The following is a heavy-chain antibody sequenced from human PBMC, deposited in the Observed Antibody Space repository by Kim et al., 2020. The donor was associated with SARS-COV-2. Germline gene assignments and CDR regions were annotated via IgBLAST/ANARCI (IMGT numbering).Heavy chain of an antibody. J-gene: IGHJ5*02. V-gene: IGHV4-39*01. Sequence: TYYNPPPTSRVHISVDTSKNQFSLMLSSVTATDTSVYYCARQQLANWFDPWGQGTLVTVSS. D-gene: IGHD6-13*01. CDR3: ARQQLANWFDP. CDR2: T.